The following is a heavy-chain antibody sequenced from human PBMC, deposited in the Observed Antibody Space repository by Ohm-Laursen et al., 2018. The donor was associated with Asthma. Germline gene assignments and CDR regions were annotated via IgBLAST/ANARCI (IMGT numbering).Heavy chain of an antibody. Sequence: GSLRLSCSAPGFSFSGHWMSWVRQAPGKGLEWVANIKHDGSETYYVDSVKGRFTISRDNAKNSVYLQMNSLRAEDTAVFYCTRFHYSGLDVWGQGTTVTVSS. CDR3: TRFHYSGLDV. CDR2: IKHDGSET. V-gene: IGHV3-7*01. CDR1: GFSFSGHW. J-gene: IGHJ6*02.